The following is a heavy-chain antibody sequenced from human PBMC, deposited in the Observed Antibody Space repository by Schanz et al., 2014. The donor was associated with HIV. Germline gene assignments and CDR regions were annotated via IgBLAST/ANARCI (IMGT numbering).Heavy chain of an antibody. D-gene: IGHD1-26*01. CDR3: AKDMGSGSYETFDI. Sequence: VQLVESGGGLVKPGGSRRLSCAASGFAVSGNYMSWVRQAPGKGLEWVSSISSGSSYIYYADSVKGRFTISRDNTKNSLYLQMNSLRAEDTALYYCAKDMGSGSYETFDIWGQGTMVTVSS. J-gene: IGHJ3*02. CDR2: ISSGSSYI. V-gene: IGHV3-21*04. CDR1: GFAVSGNY.